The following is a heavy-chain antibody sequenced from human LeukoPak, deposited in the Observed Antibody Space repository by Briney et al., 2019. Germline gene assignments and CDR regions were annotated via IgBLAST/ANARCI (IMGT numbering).Heavy chain of an antibody. CDR2: VYPGDTDT. Sequence: GESLKISCKASGYTFSDYWIGWMRQMPGQGLEWMGIVYPGDTDTRYSPSFQGHVTISADKSINTAYLQWSGLQASDNAIFFCARSQGLYGAADYWGQGTLVIASS. CDR1: GYTFSDYW. J-gene: IGHJ4*02. D-gene: IGHD2-2*02. V-gene: IGHV5-51*01. CDR3: ARSQGLYGAADY.